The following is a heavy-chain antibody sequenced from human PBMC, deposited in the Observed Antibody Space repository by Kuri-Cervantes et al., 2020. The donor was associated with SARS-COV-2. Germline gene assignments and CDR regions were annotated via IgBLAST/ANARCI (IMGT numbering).Heavy chain of an antibody. V-gene: IGHV3-23*01. CDR2: ISYHGRDT. Sequence: GESLKISCVASGFTFNNYAMAWVRQAPGKGLEWVSVISYHGRDTYYADSVKGRFTISRDSSKDTLYLQMNSLRAEDTAIYYCAKGFMATPPTKYYDPWGQGTLVTVSS. J-gene: IGHJ5*02. CDR1: GFTFNNYA. CDR3: AKGFMATPPTKYYDP. D-gene: IGHD4-23*01.